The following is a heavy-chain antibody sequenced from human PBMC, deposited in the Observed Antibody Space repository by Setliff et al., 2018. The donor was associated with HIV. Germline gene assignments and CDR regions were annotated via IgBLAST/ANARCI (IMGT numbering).Heavy chain of an antibody. J-gene: IGHJ4*03. CDR3: ARGALGGYFDY. Sequence: ASVKVSCKASGYNFHSYGHNWVRQAPGHGLEWMGRVSGYNGNANYAQKFQGRVTMTIDTSTTTAYMELKSLSSDDTAVYYCARGALGGYFDYWVPETLLVTVSS. CDR2: VSGYNGNA. V-gene: IGHV1-18*01. CDR1: GYNFHSYG.